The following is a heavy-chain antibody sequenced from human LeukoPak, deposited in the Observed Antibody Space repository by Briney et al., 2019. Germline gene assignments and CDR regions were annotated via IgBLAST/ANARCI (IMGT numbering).Heavy chain of an antibody. CDR1: GGSISSYY. CDR3: ARLQPYDCSSTSCLSYYFDY. CDR2: IYYSGST. J-gene: IGHJ4*02. D-gene: IGHD2-2*01. Sequence: ETLSLTCTVSGGSISSYYWSWIRQPPGKGLEWIGYIYYSGSTNYNPSLKSRVTISVDTSKNQFSLKLSSVTAADTAVYYCARLQPYDCSSTSCLSYYFDYWGQGTLVTVSS. V-gene: IGHV4-59*08.